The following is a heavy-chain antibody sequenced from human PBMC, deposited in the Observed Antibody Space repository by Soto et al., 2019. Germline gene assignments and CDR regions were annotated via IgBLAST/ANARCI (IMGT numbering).Heavy chain of an antibody. Sequence: QVQLVESGGGVVQPGRSLRLSCAASGFTFSNYAMHWVRQAPGKGLEWLTYIRHDGSKEYYADSVKGRFTISRDNSKNTLYLQMNSLRAEDTAVYYCARRTGATTDPNYGVDVWGQGTTVTVSS. CDR2: IRHDGSKE. D-gene: IGHD1-1*01. CDR1: GFTFSNYA. CDR3: ARRTGATTDPNYGVDV. V-gene: IGHV3-33*01. J-gene: IGHJ6*02.